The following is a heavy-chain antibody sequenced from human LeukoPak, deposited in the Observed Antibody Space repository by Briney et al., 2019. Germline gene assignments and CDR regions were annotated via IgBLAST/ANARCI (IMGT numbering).Heavy chain of an antibody. CDR1: RFTFSTDS. CDR3: ARGDTWNSYYYYYMDV. V-gene: IGHV3-48*04. CDR2: ISTTSSSI. D-gene: IGHD1-7*01. Sequence: PGGSLRLSCEASRFTFSTDSMNWVREAPGKGLEWGSYISTTSSSIYYADSVKGGFTISRDNAKSSLYLQMNSLRAEDTAVYYCARGDTWNSYYYYYMDVWGKGTTVTVSS. J-gene: IGHJ6*03.